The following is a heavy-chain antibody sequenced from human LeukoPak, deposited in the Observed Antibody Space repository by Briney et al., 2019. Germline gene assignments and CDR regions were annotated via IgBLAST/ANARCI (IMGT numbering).Heavy chain of an antibody. Sequence: GGSLRLSCAASGFIFSSHWMTWVRQAPEKGLEWVAIIKQDGSEKYYVDSVKGRFTISRDNAKNSLYLQMSNLRAEDTAVYFCARGGGLDVWGQGATVTVSS. V-gene: IGHV3-7*03. D-gene: IGHD3-16*01. CDR2: IKQDGSEK. CDR3: ARGGGLDV. J-gene: IGHJ6*02. CDR1: GFIFSSHW.